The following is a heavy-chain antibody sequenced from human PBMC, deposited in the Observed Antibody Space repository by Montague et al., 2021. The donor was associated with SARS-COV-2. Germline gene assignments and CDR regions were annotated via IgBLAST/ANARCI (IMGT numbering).Heavy chain of an antibody. Sequence: SETLSLTCTVSDYSISSGYYWGWIRQPPGEGLEWIGGIYHSGSTYYNPSLMSRVTISVDTTTNQFSLKLRSVTAAATAVDYCAGGRRYSSGGSCYSGWFDPWGQGTLVTVSS. D-gene: IGHD2-15*01. CDR3: AGGRRYSSGGSCYSGWFDP. CDR1: DYSISSGYY. CDR2: IYHSGST. V-gene: IGHV4-38-2*02. J-gene: IGHJ5*02.